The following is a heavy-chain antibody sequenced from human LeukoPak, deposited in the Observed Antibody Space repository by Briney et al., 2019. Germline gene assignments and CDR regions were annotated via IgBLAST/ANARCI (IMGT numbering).Heavy chain of an antibody. Sequence: GGSLRLSCAASGFTFSSYGMHWVRQAPGKGLEWVAVISYDGSNKYYADSVKGRFTISRDNSKNTLYLQMNSLRAEDTAVYYCARSVWGSGSYSGSDYWGQGTLVTVSS. V-gene: IGHV3-30*03. CDR1: GFTFSSYG. J-gene: IGHJ4*02. CDR3: ARSVWGSGSYSGSDY. CDR2: ISYDGSNK. D-gene: IGHD3-10*01.